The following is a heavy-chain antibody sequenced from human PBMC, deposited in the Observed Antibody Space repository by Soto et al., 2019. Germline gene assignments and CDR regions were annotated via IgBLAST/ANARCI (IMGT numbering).Heavy chain of an antibody. CDR2: IWYDGSNK. Sequence: GGSLRLSCAASGFTFSSYGMHWVRQAPGKGLEWVAVIWYDGSNKYYADSVKGRFTISRDNSKNTLYLQMNSLRAEDTAVYYCARDHSLSPPSYYYYYYGMDVWGQGTTVTVSS. J-gene: IGHJ6*02. D-gene: IGHD2-21*01. V-gene: IGHV3-33*01. CDR3: ARDHSLSPPSYYYYYYGMDV. CDR1: GFTFSSYG.